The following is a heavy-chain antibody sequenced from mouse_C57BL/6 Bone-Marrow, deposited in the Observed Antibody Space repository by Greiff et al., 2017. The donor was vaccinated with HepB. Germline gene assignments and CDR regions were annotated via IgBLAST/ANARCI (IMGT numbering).Heavy chain of an antibody. Sequence: VHLVESGAELARPGASVKLSCKASGYTFTSYGISWVKQRTGQGLEWIGEIYPRSGNTYYNEKFKGKATLTADKSSSTAYMELRSLTSEDSAVYFCARYYGYGGFAYWGQGTLVTVSA. CDR2: IYPRSGNT. D-gene: IGHD2-2*01. CDR1: GYTFTSYG. J-gene: IGHJ3*01. CDR3: ARYYGYGGFAY. V-gene: IGHV1-81*01.